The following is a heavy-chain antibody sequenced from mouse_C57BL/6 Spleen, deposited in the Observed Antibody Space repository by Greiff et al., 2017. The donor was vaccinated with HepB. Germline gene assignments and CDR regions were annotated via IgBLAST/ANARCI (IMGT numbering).Heavy chain of an antibody. D-gene: IGHD2-3*01. CDR3: TRVDGYYGAY. J-gene: IGHJ3*01. Sequence: NLVESGEGLVKPGGSLKLSCAASGFTFSSYAMSWVRQTPEKRLEWVAYISSGGDYIYYADTVKGRFTISRDNARNTLYLQMSSLKSEDTAMYYCTRVDGYYGAYWGQGTLVTVSA. CDR1: GFTFSSYA. CDR2: ISSGGDYI. V-gene: IGHV5-9-1*02.